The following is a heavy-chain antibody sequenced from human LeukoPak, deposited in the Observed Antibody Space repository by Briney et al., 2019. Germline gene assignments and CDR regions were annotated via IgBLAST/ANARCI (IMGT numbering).Heavy chain of an antibody. CDR1: GFTFSSYV. D-gene: IGHD3-10*01. CDR2: ISSSGSTI. J-gene: IGHJ4*02. Sequence: PGGSLRLSCAASGFTFSSYVMNWVRQAPGKGLEWVSYISSSGSTIYYADSVKGRFTISRDNAKNSLYLQMNSLRAEDTAVYYCARDDYGSGSYYNWGQGTLVTVSS. CDR3: ARDDYGSGSYYN. V-gene: IGHV3-48*03.